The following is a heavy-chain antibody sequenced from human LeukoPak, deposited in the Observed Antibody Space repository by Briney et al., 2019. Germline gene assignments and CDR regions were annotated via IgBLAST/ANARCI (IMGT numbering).Heavy chain of an antibody. CDR1: GYTFSSYG. CDR3: VRQVDITMALPDY. Sequence: GASVKVSCKASGYTFSSYGITWVRQAPGQGLEWMGWINGYNGHTNYAQKFQGRVTMTRDTSTTTAYMELRGLTFDDTAVYYCVRQVDITMALPDYWGQGTLVTVSS. CDR2: INGYNGHT. V-gene: IGHV1-18*01. J-gene: IGHJ4*02. D-gene: IGHD5-18*01.